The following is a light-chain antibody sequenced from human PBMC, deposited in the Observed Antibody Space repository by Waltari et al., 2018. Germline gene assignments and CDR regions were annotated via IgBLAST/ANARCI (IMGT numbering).Light chain of an antibody. J-gene: IGKJ1*01. CDR2: VAS. Sequence: DIQMTQSPSSLSASVGDRVTITCRSSPGINNYLAWYQQKHGKVPKLLIYVASTLQSGVSSRFSGSGSGTDFTLTISSLQPEDVGTYYCQKFDSAPWTFGQGTKVEVK. CDR3: QKFDSAPWT. V-gene: IGKV1-27*01. CDR1: PGINNY.